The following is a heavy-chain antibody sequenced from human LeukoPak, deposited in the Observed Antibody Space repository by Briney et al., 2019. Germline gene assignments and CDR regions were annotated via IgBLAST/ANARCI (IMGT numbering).Heavy chain of an antibody. J-gene: IGHJ4*02. D-gene: IGHD3-22*01. CDR1: GGSINSYY. CDR2: IHYTGST. V-gene: IGHV4-59*12. Sequence: SETLSLTCSVSGGSINSYYWSWIRQPPGKGLECIGYIHYTGSTNYNPSLKSRVTISVDTSKNQFSLKLTSVTAADTAIYYCASTRYDSSGPDYWGQGTLVTVSS. CDR3: ASTRYDSSGPDY.